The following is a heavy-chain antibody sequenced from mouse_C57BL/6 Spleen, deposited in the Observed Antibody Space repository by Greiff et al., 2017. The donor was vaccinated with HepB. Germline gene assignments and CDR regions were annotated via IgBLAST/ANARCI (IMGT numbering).Heavy chain of an antibody. CDR1: GYTFTSYW. V-gene: IGHV1-69*01. D-gene: IGHD4-1*01. J-gene: IGHJ4*01. CDR2: IDPSDSYT. CDR3: ARAGGTGTGAMDY. Sequence: QVQLQQSGAELVMPGASVKLSCKASGYTFTSYWMHWVKQRPGQGLEWIGEIDPSDSYTNYNQKFKGKSTLTVDKSSSTAYMQLSSLTSEDSAVYYCARAGGTGTGAMDYWGQGTSVTVSS.